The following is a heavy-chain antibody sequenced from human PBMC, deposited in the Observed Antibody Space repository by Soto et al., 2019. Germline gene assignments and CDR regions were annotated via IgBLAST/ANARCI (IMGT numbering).Heavy chain of an antibody. J-gene: IGHJ4*02. CDR1: GGSISSGGYY. Sequence: SETLSLTCTVSGGSISSGGYYWSWIRQHPGKGLEWIGYIYYSGSTYYNPSLKSRVTISVDTSKNQFSLKLSSVTAADTAVYYCARGSWRLDITDYWGQGTLVTVSS. D-gene: IGHD6-13*01. CDR3: ARGSWRLDITDY. CDR2: IYYSGST. V-gene: IGHV4-31*03.